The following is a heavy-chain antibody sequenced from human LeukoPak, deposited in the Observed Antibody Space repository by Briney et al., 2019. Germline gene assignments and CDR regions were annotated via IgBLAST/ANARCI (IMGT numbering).Heavy chain of an antibody. CDR3: AIDRVAGTIPATIDY. J-gene: IGHJ4*02. V-gene: IGHV1-18*01. CDR1: GYTFTSYG. D-gene: IGHD6-19*01. CDR2: ISAYNGNT. Sequence: GASVKVSCKASGYTFTSYGISWVRQAPGQGLEWMGWISAYNGNTNYAQKLQGRVNMTTDTSTSTAYMELRSLRSDDTAVYYCAIDRVAGTIPATIDYWGQGTLVTVSP.